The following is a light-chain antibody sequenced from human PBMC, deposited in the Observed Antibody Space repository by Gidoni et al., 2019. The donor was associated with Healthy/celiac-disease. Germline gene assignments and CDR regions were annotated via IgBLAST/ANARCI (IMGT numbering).Light chain of an antibody. CDR1: QSISSY. V-gene: IGKV1-39*01. CDR3: QQSYSTPDT. Sequence: DIQMTQSPSSLSASVGDRVTITCRVSQSISSYLNWYQQKPGKAPKLLIYAASSLQSGVPSRLSGSGSGTDFTLTISSLQPEDFATYYCQQSYSTPDTFGQGTKLEIK. J-gene: IGKJ2*01. CDR2: AAS.